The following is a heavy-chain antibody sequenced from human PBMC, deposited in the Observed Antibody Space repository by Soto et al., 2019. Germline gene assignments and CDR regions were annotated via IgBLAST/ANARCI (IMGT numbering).Heavy chain of an antibody. V-gene: IGHV3-49*04. CDR1: GFTFGDYA. CDR2: IRVKAYGGTT. J-gene: IGHJ4*02. Sequence: PGGSLRLSCTASGFTFGDYAMSWVRQAPGKGLEWVGCIRVKAYGGTTEYAASVKGRFTISRDDSKDIAYLQMNSLNTEDTGVYYCTRDQYFDSSAYLKHFFDYWGQGMLVTVYS. D-gene: IGHD3-22*01. CDR3: TRDQYFDSSAYLKHFFDY.